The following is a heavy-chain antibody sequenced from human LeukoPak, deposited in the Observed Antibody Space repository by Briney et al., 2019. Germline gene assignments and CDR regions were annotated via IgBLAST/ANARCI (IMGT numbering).Heavy chain of an antibody. J-gene: IGHJ4*02. D-gene: IGHD3-16*01. Sequence: GGSLRLSCAASGFSFDVHAMTWVRQAPGKGQEWVATIGGPAETFYADSVRGRFTISRDNSRYTLYLQMNRLRAEDSALYYCAKDWTSHNGVYDCLDFWGQGTQVTVSS. CDR2: IGGPAET. CDR3: AKDWTSHNGVYDCLDF. V-gene: IGHV3-23*01. CDR1: GFSFDVHA.